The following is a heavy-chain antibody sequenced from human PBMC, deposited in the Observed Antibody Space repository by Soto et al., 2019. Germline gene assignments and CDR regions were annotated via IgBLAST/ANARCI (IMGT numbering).Heavy chain of an antibody. D-gene: IGHD2-2*01. CDR1: GFSLSTSGMC. CDR3: ARIRPRTRDNYYYYMDV. J-gene: IGHJ6*03. CDR2: IDWDDDK. Sequence: SGPTLVKPTQTLTLTCTFSGFSLSTSGMCVSWIRQPPGKALEWLARIDWDDDKYYSTSLKTRLTISKDTSKNQVVLTMTNMDPVDTATYYCARIRPRTRDNYYYYMDVWGKGTTVTVSS. V-gene: IGHV2-70*11.